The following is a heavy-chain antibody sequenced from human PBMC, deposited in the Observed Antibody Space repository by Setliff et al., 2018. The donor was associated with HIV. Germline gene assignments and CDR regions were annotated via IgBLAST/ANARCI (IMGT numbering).Heavy chain of an antibody. D-gene: IGHD1-26*01. V-gene: IGHV1-46*01. CDR1: GDTFSNYA. Sequence: ASVKVSCKASGDTFSNYAITWVRQAPGQGLERLGMINPSGGSTTYAQKFQGRVTMTSDTSTSTVYMDLSSLGSEDTAMYYCARGGQYSGDYLPRDYYMDVWGNGTTVTVSS. CDR2: INPSGGST. CDR3: ARGGQYSGDYLPRDYYMDV. J-gene: IGHJ6*03.